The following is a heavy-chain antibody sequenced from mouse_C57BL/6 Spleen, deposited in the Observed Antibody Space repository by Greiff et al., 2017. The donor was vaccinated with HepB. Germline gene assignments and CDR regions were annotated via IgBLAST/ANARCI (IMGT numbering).Heavy chain of an antibody. CDR2: IYPGDGDT. V-gene: IGHV1-82*01. CDR1: GYAFSSSW. CDR3: ASGGYGNYFDY. D-gene: IGHD2-1*01. Sequence: VQVVESGPELVKPGASVKISCKASGYAFSSSWMNWVKQRPGKGLEWIGRIYPGDGDTNYNGKFKGKATLTADKSSSTAYMQLSSLTSEDSAVYFCASGGYGNYFDYWGQGTTLTVSS. J-gene: IGHJ2*01.